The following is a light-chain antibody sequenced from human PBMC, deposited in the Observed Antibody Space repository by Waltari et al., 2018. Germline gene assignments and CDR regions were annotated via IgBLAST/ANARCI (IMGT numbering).Light chain of an antibody. CDR2: DAS. Sequence: AIQLTQSPSSLSASVGDRVTITCRASQDISTALAWYQQKSGEAPKLLIYDASTVGSGVPSRFSGRGTRTDFTLTISRLQPEDFSTYHCQQFHNYPPTFGQGTRLEIK. J-gene: IGKJ5*01. CDR1: QDISTA. CDR3: QQFHNYPPT. V-gene: IGKV1D-13*01.